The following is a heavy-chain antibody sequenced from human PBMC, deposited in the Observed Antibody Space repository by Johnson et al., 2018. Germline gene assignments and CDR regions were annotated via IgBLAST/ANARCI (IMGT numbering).Heavy chain of an antibody. D-gene: IGHD3-22*01. CDR1: GFTFSSYA. Sequence: EVQLLESGGGVVQPGRSLRLSCAASGFTFSSYAMSWVRQAPGKGLEWVSAISGSGGSTYYADSVKGRFTISRDNSKNTLYLQLNSLRAADKAVYYCAKDLVTMIVVGAFDIWGQGTMVTVSS. CDR3: AKDLVTMIVVGAFDI. V-gene: IGHV3-23*01. CDR2: ISGSGGST. J-gene: IGHJ3*02.